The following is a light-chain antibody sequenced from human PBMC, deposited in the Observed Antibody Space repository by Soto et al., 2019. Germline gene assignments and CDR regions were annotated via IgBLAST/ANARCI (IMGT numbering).Light chain of an antibody. J-gene: IGKJ4*01. CDR3: EDYSSSSGLT. V-gene: IGKV1-39*01. Sequence: DIQMTPSPSSLSASVGDGVTITCRPRQSISTYLNWYQQKPGKAPEFLIYSASSLQSGVPSRFSGSGSGTDFTLTINSLQPEDFATYYCEDYSSSSGLTFGGGTKV. CDR2: SAS. CDR1: QSISTY.